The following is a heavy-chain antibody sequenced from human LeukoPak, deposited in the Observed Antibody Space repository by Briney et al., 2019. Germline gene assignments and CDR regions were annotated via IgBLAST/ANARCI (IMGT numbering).Heavy chain of an antibody. CDR3: AREGTAMVPYY. CDR2: IYYSGST. Sequence: WVRQAPGKGLEWIGSIYYSGSTYYNPSLKSRVTISVDTSKNQFSLKLSSVTAADTAVYYCAREGTAMVPYYWGQGTLVTVSS. D-gene: IGHD5-18*01. V-gene: IGHV4-39*07. J-gene: IGHJ4*02.